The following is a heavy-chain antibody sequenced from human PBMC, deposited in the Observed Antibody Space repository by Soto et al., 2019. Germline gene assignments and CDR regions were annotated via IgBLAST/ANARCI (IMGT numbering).Heavy chain of an antibody. D-gene: IGHD3-22*01. J-gene: IGHJ5*02. V-gene: IGHV3-74*01. CDR2: LNTDGSIT. CDR3: SRGYYDGSRLDP. Sequence: EAQLVESGGGSVQPGGSLRLSCAASGFTFRKYYMHWVRQAPGKGLEWVSLLNTDGSITSYADSVKGRFTISRDNAENTLYLQMNSLRVEDTAVYYCSRGYYDGSRLDPWGQGTLVTVSS. CDR1: GFTFRKYY.